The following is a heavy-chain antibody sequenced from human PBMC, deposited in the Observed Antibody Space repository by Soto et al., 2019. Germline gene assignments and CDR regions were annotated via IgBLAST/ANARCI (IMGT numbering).Heavy chain of an antibody. CDR1: GYAFTTHD. V-gene: IGHV1-18*01. Sequence: SVKVSCEASGYAFTTHDITWLRQAPGKGLEWVGGISTDRGDTIYPQNLQGRVTMTTDSSTSTVYMELKSLRSDDTAVYYCARDDLNRGGKYFDYWGQGTLVTVSS. D-gene: IGHD2-15*01. J-gene: IGHJ4*02. CDR2: ISTDRGDT. CDR3: ARDDLNRGGKYFDY.